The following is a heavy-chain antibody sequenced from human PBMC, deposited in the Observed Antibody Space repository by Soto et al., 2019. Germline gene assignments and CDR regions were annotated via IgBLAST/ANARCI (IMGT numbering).Heavy chain of an antibody. J-gene: IGHJ4*02. V-gene: IGHV3-74*01. CDR2: INGDGGTT. CDR3: ASVGGSSWQ. Sequence: EVQLVESGGGLVQPGGSLRLSCAASGFTFSSYWMHWVRQAPGKGLVWVSRINGDGGTTNYADSVKGRFTISRDNAKNTLFLQMNSLRVEGAAVYHCASVGGSSWQWGEGTVVTVSS. D-gene: IGHD6-6*01. CDR1: GFTFSSYW.